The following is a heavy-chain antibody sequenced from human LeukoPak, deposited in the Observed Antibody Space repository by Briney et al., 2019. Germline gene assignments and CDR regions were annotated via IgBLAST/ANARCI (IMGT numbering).Heavy chain of an antibody. CDR1: GGSISSYY. D-gene: IGHD3-16*01. Sequence: SETLSLTCTVSGGSISSYYWNWIRQPPGKGLEWIGYIYNSGSTNYSPSPKSRVTISVDTSKNQFSLKLSSVTAADTAVYYCVRAIDDYPSYFDYWGQGTLVTVSS. CDR3: VRAIDDYPSYFDY. J-gene: IGHJ4*02. V-gene: IGHV4-59*01. CDR2: IYNSGST.